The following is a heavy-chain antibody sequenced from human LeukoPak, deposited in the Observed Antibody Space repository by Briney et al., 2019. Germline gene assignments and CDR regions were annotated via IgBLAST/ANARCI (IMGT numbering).Heavy chain of an antibody. D-gene: IGHD6-6*01. CDR1: GGSISSYY. Sequence: PSETLSLTCTVSGGSISSYYWSWIRQPPGKGLEWIGYIYYSGSTNYNPSLKSRVTISVDTSKNQSSLNLNSVTAADTAVYYCARGGAARLHFQNWGQGTLVTVSS. J-gene: IGHJ1*01. CDR2: IYYSGST. CDR3: ARGGAARLHFQN. V-gene: IGHV4-59*01.